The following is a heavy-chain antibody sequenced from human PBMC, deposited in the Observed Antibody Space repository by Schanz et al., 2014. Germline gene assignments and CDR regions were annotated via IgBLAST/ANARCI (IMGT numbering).Heavy chain of an antibody. V-gene: IGHV3-11*01. CDR3: ASSSYRLLSYYYAMDV. CDR2: ISSRGTTI. Sequence: VQLVESGGGLIQPGGSLRLSCSGSGFTFSDYYMSWIRQAPGKGLECISYISSRGTTIYYADSVKGRFTISRDNAENSLYLQMSSLRAEDTAVYYCASSSYRLLSYYYAMDVWGQGTTVTVSS. CDR1: GFTFSDYY. J-gene: IGHJ6*02. D-gene: IGHD1-26*01.